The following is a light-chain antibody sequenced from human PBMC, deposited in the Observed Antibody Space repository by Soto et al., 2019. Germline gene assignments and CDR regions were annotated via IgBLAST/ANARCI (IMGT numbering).Light chain of an antibody. CDR2: DAS. Sequence: EIVLTQSPATLSLSPGERATLSCRASQTINNFLAWYQQKPGQAPRLLIYDASTRAPGIPGRFSGSGSGTDFTLTITSLEPDDFAVYHCQQRSTGTFGGGTKVGIK. V-gene: IGKV3-11*01. CDR1: QTINNF. J-gene: IGKJ4*01. CDR3: QQRSTGT.